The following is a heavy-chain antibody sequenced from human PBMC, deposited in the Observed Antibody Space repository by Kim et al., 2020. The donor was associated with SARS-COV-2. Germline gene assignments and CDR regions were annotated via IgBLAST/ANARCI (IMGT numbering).Heavy chain of an antibody. CDR3: ARDRYSNYYYYGMDV. J-gene: IGHJ6*02. D-gene: IGHD4-4*01. Sequence: PSLKSRVTISVDTSKNQFSLKLSSVTAADTAVYYCARDRYSNYYYYGMDVWGQGTTVTVSS. V-gene: IGHV4-59*01.